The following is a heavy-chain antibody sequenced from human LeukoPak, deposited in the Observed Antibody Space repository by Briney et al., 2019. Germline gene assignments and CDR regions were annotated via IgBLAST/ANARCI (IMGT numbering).Heavy chain of an antibody. CDR3: ARGGYGDYVAEYFQH. CDR1: GGSLSGYY. Sequence: SETLSLTCAVYGGSLSGYYWSWIRQPPGKGLEWIGEINHSGSTNYNPSLKSRVTISVDTSKNQFSLKLSSVTAADTAVYYCARGGYGDYVAEYFQHWGQGTLVTVSS. V-gene: IGHV4-34*01. D-gene: IGHD4-17*01. J-gene: IGHJ1*01. CDR2: INHSGST.